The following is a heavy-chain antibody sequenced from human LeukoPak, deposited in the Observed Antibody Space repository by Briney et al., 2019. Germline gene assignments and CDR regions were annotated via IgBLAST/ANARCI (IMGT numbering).Heavy chain of an antibody. Sequence: KPGGSLRLSCAASGFTFSSYSMNWVRQAPGKGLEWVSSISSSSSYIYYADSVKGRFTISRDNAKNSLYLQMNSLRAEDTAVYYCARGNWDSSGYTDGFFDYWGQGTLVTVSS. CDR1: GFTFSSYS. CDR2: ISSSSSYI. D-gene: IGHD3-22*01. J-gene: IGHJ4*02. V-gene: IGHV3-21*01. CDR3: ARGNWDSSGYTDGFFDY.